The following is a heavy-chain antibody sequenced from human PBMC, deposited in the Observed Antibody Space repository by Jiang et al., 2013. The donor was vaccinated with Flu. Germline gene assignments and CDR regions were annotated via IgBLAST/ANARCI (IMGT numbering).Heavy chain of an antibody. CDR3: ARGIWFGEPYTHWYFDL. CDR1: GYTFTGYY. Sequence: GAEVKKPGASVKVSCKASGYTFTGYYMHWVRQAPGQGLEWMGWINPNSGGTNYAQKFQGRVTMTRDTSISTAYMELSRLRSDDTAVYYCARGIWFGEPYTHWYFDLWGRGTLVTVSS. V-gene: IGHV1-2*02. D-gene: IGHD3-10*01. CDR2: INPNSGGT. J-gene: IGHJ2*01.